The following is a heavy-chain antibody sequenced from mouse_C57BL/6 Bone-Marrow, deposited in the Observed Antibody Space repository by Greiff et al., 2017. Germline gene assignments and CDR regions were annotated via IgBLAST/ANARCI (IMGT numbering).Heavy chain of an antibody. D-gene: IGHD2-1*01. CDR3: AKVNGNYAFDY. CDR1: GYTFTDYY. J-gene: IGHJ2*01. V-gene: IGHV1-76*01. Sequence: QVQLKESGAELVRPGASVKLSCTASGYTFTDYYINWVKQRPGQGLEWIARIYPGSGNTYYNEKFKGKATLTAEKSSSTAYMQLSSLTSEDSAVYFCAKVNGNYAFDYWGQGTTLTVSS. CDR2: IYPGSGNT.